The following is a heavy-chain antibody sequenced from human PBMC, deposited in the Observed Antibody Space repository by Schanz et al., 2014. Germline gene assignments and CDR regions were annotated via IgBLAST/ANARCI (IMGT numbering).Heavy chain of an antibody. D-gene: IGHD3-22*01. J-gene: IGHJ4*02. Sequence: EVQLVESGGGLVQPGGSLRLSCAASGFIFSNSWMSWVRQAPGKGLEWVANIKQDGSEKYYVDSVKGRFTISRDNAKNSLYLQMNSLTAEDTAVYYCAKDGRLPYYGTGSDFDDWGQGTLVAVSS. CDR2: IKQDGSEK. CDR3: AKDGRLPYYGTGSDFDD. CDR1: GFIFSNSW. V-gene: IGHV3-7*04.